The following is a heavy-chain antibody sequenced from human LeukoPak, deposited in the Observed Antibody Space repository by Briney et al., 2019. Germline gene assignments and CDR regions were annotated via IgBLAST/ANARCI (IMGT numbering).Heavy chain of an antibody. V-gene: IGHV1-2*02. D-gene: IGHD1-7*01. CDR1: GYTFTGYS. J-gene: IGHJ6*03. CDR3: ARDRTTGTFFNYYYYMDV. CDR2: INPNSGGT. Sequence: ASVKVSCKASGYTFTGYSMHWVRQAPGQGLEWMGWINPNSGGTNYAQKFQGRVTMTRDTSISTAYMELSRLRSDDTAVYYCARDRTTGTFFNYYYYMDVWGKGTTVTVSS.